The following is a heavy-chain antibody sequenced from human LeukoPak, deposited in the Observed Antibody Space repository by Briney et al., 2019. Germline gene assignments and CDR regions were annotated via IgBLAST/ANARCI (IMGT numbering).Heavy chain of an antibody. CDR3: ASPGGGGYPDAFDI. V-gene: IGHV1-69*04. CDR1: GGTFSSYA. CDR2: IIPILGIA. J-gene: IGHJ3*02. Sequence: GASVKVSCKASGGTFSSYAISWVRQAPGQGLEWMGRIIPILGIANYAQKFQGRVTITADKSTSTAYMELSSLRSEDTAVYYCASPGGGGYPDAFDIWGQGTMVTVSS. D-gene: IGHD2-15*01.